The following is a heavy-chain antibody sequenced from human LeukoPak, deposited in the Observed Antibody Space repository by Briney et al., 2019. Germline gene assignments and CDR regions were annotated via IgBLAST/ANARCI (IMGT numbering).Heavy chain of an antibody. J-gene: IGHJ3*02. CDR2: INPSSSSI. CDR1: GFTFSSYS. CDR3: ARAVGIAAAAADAFDI. V-gene: IGHV3-48*02. Sequence: GASLRLSCAASGFTFSSYSMNWVRQAPGKGLEWVSYINPSSSSIYYADSVKGRFTISRDNAKNSLYLQMNSLRDEDTAVYYCARAVGIAAAAADAFDIWGQGTMVTVSS. D-gene: IGHD6-13*01.